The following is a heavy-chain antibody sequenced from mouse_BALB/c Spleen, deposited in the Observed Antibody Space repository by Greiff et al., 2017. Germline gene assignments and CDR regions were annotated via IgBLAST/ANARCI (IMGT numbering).Heavy chain of an antibody. CDR3: ARACLTWGYAMDY. J-gene: IGHJ4*01. CDR2: ISYDGSN. Sequence: EVKLVESGPGLVKPSQSLSLTCSVTGYSITSGYYWNWIRQFPGNKLEWMGYISYDGSNNYNPSLKNRISITRDTSKNQFFLKLNSVTTEDTATYYCARACLTWGYAMDYWGQGTSVTVSS. V-gene: IGHV3-6*02. CDR1: GYSITSGYY.